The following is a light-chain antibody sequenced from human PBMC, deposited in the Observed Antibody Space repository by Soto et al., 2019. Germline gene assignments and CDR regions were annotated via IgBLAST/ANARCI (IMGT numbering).Light chain of an antibody. CDR3: CSYAGTSYV. Sequence: QSVLTQPASVSGSPGQSITFSCTGTSSDVGTYDAVSWYQHHPGKVPRLMIYEVDKRPSGVSYRFSGSKSGNTASLTISWLQAEDEADYYCCSYAGTSYVFGSGTKVTV. CDR1: SSDVGTYDA. J-gene: IGLJ1*01. CDR2: EVD. V-gene: IGLV2-23*02.